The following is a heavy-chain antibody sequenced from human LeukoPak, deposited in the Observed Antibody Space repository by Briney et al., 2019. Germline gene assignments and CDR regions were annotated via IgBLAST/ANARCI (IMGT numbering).Heavy chain of an antibody. D-gene: IGHD3-22*01. Sequence: GGSVKVSCKASGYTFTSYYMHWVRQAPGQGLEWMGWINPNSGGTNYAQKFQGRVTMTRDTSISTAYMELSRLRSDDTAVYYCASMYYDSSGYYYFDYWGQGTLVTVSS. CDR2: INPNSGGT. V-gene: IGHV1-2*02. J-gene: IGHJ4*02. CDR1: GYTFTSYY. CDR3: ASMYYDSSGYYYFDY.